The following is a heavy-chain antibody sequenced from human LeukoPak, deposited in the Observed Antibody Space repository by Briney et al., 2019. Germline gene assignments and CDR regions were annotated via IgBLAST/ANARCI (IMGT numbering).Heavy chain of an antibody. CDR1: GGTFSSYA. CDR2: IVPIFGTA. V-gene: IGHV1-69*05. CDR3: ARGSGSYYANNWFDP. Sequence: SVKVSCKSSGGTFSSYAISWVRQAPGPGLEWMGGIVPIFGTAIYAQKFQGRVTITTDESTSTAYMELSSLRSEDTAVYYCARGSGSYYANNWFDPWGQGTLVTVSS. D-gene: IGHD1-26*01. J-gene: IGHJ5*02.